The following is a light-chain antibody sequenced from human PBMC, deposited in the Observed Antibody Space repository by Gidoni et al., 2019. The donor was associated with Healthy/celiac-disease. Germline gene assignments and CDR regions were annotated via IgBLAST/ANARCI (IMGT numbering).Light chain of an antibody. J-gene: IGKJ3*01. CDR2: AAS. V-gene: IGKV1-6*01. CDR3: LQDYNYPFT. Sequence: AIQMTQSPSSLSASVGDRVTITCRASQGIRNDLGWYQQKQGKAPKLLIYAASSLQSRVPSRFSGSGSGTDFTLTISSLQPEDFATYYCLQDYNYPFTFGPGTKVDIK. CDR1: QGIRND.